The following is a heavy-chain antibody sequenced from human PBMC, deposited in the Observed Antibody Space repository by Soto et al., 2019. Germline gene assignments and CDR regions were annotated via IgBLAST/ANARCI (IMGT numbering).Heavy chain of an antibody. CDR2: INPKSGGT. J-gene: IGHJ6*03. CDR1: GYSFTDYH. V-gene: IGHV1-2*04. Sequence: ASVKVSCKASGYSFTDYHIHWVRQAPGQGLEWLGRINPKSGGTSTAQKFQGWVTMTTDTSIGTASMELTRLTSDDTAIYYCARGDSTDCSNGVCSFFYNHNMDVWGQGTTVTVSS. CDR3: ARGDSTDCSNGVCSFFYNHNMDV. D-gene: IGHD2-8*01.